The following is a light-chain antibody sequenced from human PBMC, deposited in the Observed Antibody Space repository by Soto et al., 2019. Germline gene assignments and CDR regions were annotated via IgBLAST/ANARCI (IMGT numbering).Light chain of an antibody. CDR1: QSVNRY. V-gene: IGKV3-11*01. J-gene: IGKJ1*01. Sequence: EIVLTQSPATLSLSPGERATLSCRASQSVNRYLAWYQHRPGQAPRLLIYDAFNRATGVPARFTGSGSGTDFTLTISSPEPEDSAVYYCQQRSNWPPWTFGQGTKVEIK. CDR3: QQRSNWPPWT. CDR2: DAF.